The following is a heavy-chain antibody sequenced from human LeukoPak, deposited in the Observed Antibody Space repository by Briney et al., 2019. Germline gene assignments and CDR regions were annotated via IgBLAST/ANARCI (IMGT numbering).Heavy chain of an antibody. CDR3: ARDLRSNYGSSWGWYFDL. D-gene: IGHD3-10*01. CDR2: ISTSSIYI. CDR1: GFTFSSYW. J-gene: IGHJ2*01. Sequence: GGSLRLSCAASGFTFSSYWMSWVRQAPGKGLEWVSSISTSSIYIYYADSLKGRFTISRDNAKNSLYLQMNSLRAEDTAVYYCARDLRSNYGSSWGWYFDLWGRGTLVTVSS. V-gene: IGHV3-21*01.